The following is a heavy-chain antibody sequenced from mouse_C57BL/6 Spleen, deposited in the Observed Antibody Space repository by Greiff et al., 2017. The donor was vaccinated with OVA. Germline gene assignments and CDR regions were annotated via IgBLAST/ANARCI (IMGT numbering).Heavy chain of an antibody. CDR2: IYPNSGST. CDR3: ARWNKLGVDY. Sequence: QVQLQQPGAELVKPGASVKLSCKASGYTFTSYWMHWVKQRPGQGLEWIGMIYPNSGSTNYNEKFKSKATLTVDKSSSTAYMQLSSLTSEDSAVFDCARWNKLGVDYWGQGTTLTVSS. CDR1: GYTFTSYW. J-gene: IGHJ2*01. V-gene: IGHV1-64*01. D-gene: IGHD4-1*01.